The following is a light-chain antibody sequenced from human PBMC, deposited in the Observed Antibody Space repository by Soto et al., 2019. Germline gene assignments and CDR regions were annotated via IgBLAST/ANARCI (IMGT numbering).Light chain of an antibody. J-gene: IGLJ1*01. CDR3: SSYTSSSTPYV. V-gene: IGLV2-14*01. Sequence: HSVLTQPASVSGSPGQSITISCTGTSSDVGGYNYVSWYQHHPGKAPKLMIYEVSNRPSGVSNRFSGSKSGNTASLTISGLHTEDEADYYCSSYTSSSTPYVFGTGTKVTVL. CDR1: SSDVGGYNY. CDR2: EVS.